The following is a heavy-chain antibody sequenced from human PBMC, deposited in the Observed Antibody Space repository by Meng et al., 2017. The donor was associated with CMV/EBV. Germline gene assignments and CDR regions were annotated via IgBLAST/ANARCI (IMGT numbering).Heavy chain of an antibody. CDR2: INSDGSST. Sequence: GESLKISCAASGFTFSSYWMHWVRQAPGKGLVWVSRINSDGSSTSYADSVKGRFTISRDNAKNTLYLQMNSLRAEDTAVYYCARGCSGGSCRAFDIWGQGTMVTVSS. J-gene: IGHJ3*02. CDR3: ARGCSGGSCRAFDI. V-gene: IGHV3-74*01. D-gene: IGHD2-15*01. CDR1: GFTFSSYW.